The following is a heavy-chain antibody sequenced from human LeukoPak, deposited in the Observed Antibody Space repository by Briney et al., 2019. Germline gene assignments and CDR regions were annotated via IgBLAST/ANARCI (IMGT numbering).Heavy chain of an antibody. V-gene: IGHV4-59*01. CDR3: ASHKGF. CDR1: GGSISNNY. Sequence: SETLSLTCTVSGGSISNNYWSWFRQPPGKGLEWIGYIYYSGSTNYNPSLKSRVTISVDTSKSQFSLKLSSVTAAGTAVYYCASHKGFWGQGTLVTVSS. J-gene: IGHJ4*02. CDR2: IYYSGST.